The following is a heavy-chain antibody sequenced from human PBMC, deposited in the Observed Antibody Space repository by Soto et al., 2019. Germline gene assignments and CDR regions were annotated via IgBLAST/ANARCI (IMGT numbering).Heavy chain of an antibody. V-gene: IGHV4-39*01. CDR1: GGSISSSSYY. CDR2: IYYSGST. J-gene: IGHJ4*02. D-gene: IGHD3-22*01. Sequence: QLQLQESGPGLVKPSETLSLTCTVSGGSISSSSYYWGWIRQPPGKGLEWIGSIYYSGSTYYNPSLKSRVTISVDTSKNQFSLKLSSVPAADTAVYYCARHGMDYNDSSGYYYSPYYFDYWGQGTLVTVSS. CDR3: ARHGMDYNDSSGYYYSPYYFDY.